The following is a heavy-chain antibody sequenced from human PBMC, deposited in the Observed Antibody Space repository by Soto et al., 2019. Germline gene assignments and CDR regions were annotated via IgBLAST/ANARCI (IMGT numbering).Heavy chain of an antibody. CDR1: GGSINSGGHY. Sequence: QVQLQESGPGLVKPSQTLSLTCSVSGGSINSGGHYWSWIRQHPGKGLEWIGHIYKTGSTDFNPSLKDRLTISIDTSKNQFSLSLRSVTDADTAVYHCARDRIQFSVDVWGQGTTVTVSS. V-gene: IGHV4-31*03. D-gene: IGHD5-18*01. CDR2: IYKTGST. CDR3: ARDRIQFSVDV. J-gene: IGHJ6*02.